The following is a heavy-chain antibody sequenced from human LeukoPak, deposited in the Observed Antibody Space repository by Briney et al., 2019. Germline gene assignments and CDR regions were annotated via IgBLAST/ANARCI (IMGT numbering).Heavy chain of an antibody. CDR1: GFTFDDYA. V-gene: IGHV3-9*01. D-gene: IGHD3-10*01. Sequence: NPGGSLRLSCAASGFTFDDYAMHWVRQAPGKGLEWVSGISWNSAGIGYADSVKGRFTISRDNAKNSLYLQMNSLRAEDTALYYCAKDSSNDYGSALYYFDYWGQGTLVTVSS. CDR3: AKDSSNDYGSALYYFDY. CDR2: ISWNSAGI. J-gene: IGHJ4*02.